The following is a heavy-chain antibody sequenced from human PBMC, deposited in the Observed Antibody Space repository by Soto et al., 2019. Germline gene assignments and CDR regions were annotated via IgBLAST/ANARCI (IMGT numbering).Heavy chain of an antibody. D-gene: IGHD6-6*01. V-gene: IGHV3-53*01. CDR1: GFSVSNNY. Sequence: LRLSCAASGFSVSNNYLNWVRQAPGKGLEWVSVIYSGGSTYYAGSVKGRFSISRDDSKNTLYLQMNSLRAEDTAVYYCARGRVAALLPYYFDLWGQGTLVTVSS. CDR3: ARGRVAALLPYYFDL. CDR2: IYSGGST. J-gene: IGHJ4*02.